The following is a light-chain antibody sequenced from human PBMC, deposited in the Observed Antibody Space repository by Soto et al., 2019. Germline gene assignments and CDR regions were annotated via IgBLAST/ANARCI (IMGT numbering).Light chain of an antibody. CDR3: QQYVSPPQI. CDR2: WAS. Sequence: DIVMTQSPDSLAVSLGERATINCKSSQSVLYSPNNKNYLAWYQQKPGQPPKLLVYWASTRESGVPDRFSGSGSGTDFTLTISSLQAEDVAVYYCQQYVSPPQIFGQGTKVEIK. J-gene: IGKJ1*01. V-gene: IGKV4-1*01. CDR1: QSVLYSPNNKNY.